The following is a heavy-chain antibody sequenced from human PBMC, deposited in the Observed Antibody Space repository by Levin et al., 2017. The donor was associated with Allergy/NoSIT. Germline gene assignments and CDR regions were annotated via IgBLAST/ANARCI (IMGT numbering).Heavy chain of an antibody. CDR3: ARSDSSSWNFRFRVMDV. Sequence: SETLSLTCAVYGGSFSGYYWSWIRQPPGKGLEWIGEINHSGSTNYNPSLKSRVTISVDTSKNQFSLKLSSVTAADTAVYYCARSDSSSWNFRFRVMDVWGQGTTVTVSS. CDR1: GGSFSGYY. D-gene: IGHD6-13*01. V-gene: IGHV4-34*01. CDR2: INHSGST. J-gene: IGHJ6*02.